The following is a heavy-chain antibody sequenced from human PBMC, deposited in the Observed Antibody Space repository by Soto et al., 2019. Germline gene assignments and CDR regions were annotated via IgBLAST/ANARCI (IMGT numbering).Heavy chain of an antibody. CDR3: AKDWGSSTSWLDY. V-gene: IGHV3-43*01. J-gene: IGHJ4*02. Sequence: PGGSLRLSCAASGFTFDDYTMHWVRQAPGKGLEWVSLISWDGGSTYYADSVKGRFTISRDNSKNSLYLQMSSLRPEETAFYYCAKDWGSSTSWLDYWGQGNLVTGSS. CDR1: GFTFDDYT. D-gene: IGHD2-2*01. CDR2: ISWDGGST.